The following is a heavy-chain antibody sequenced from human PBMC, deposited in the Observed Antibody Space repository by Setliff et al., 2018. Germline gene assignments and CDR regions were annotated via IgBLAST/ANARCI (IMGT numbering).Heavy chain of an antibody. Sequence: ETLSLSCVGSGFTFSDYWMSWVRQAPGKGLEWVAIIKQDGSERNYADSVKGRLTISRDNAKNSLYLQMNSLRGEDTAVYYCARDRAAVAGPDMDVWGKGTTVTV. CDR1: GFTFSDYW. J-gene: IGHJ6*03. V-gene: IGHV3-7*01. CDR3: ARDRAAVAGPDMDV. CDR2: IKQDGSER. D-gene: IGHD6-19*01.